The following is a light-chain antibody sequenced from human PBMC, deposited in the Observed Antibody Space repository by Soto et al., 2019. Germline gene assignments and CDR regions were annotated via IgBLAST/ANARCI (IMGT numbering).Light chain of an antibody. Sequence: AIQMTQSPSSLSASVGDRVTITCRASQGIRHYLGWYQQKPGKAPKLLIYAASSLQSGVPSRFSGSGSGTDFTLTISSLQPEDFATYYCLQDYKYPLTFGGGTNVEIK. CDR1: QGIRHY. CDR3: LQDYKYPLT. CDR2: AAS. J-gene: IGKJ4*01. V-gene: IGKV1-6*01.